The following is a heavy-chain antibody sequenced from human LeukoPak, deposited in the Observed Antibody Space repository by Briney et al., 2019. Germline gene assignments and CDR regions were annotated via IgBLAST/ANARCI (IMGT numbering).Heavy chain of an antibody. CDR1: GFTFSSYA. J-gene: IGHJ4*02. V-gene: IGHV3-23*01. D-gene: IGHD3-22*01. Sequence: GGSLRLSCAASGFTFSSYAMSWVRQAPGKGLEWVSAISGSGGSTYYADSVKGRFTISRDNSKNTLYPQMNSLRAEDTAVYYCARHDYYDSSGYDYWGQGTLVTVSS. CDR2: ISGSGGST. CDR3: ARHDYYDSSGYDY.